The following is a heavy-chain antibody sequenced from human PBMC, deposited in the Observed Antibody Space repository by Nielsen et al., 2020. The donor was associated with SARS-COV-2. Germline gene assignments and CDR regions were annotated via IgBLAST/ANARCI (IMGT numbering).Heavy chain of an antibody. V-gene: IGHV1-2*06. CDR1: GYTFTGYY. J-gene: IGHJ4*02. D-gene: IGHD3-10*01. CDR2: INPNSGGT. CDR3: ARDSVEGNTMVRGVTDV. Sequence: TVSCKASGYTFTGYYMHWVRQAPGQGLEWMGRINPNSGGTNYAQKFQGRVTMTRDTSISTAYMELSRLRSDDTAVYYCARDSVEGNTMVRGVTDVWGQGTLVTVSS.